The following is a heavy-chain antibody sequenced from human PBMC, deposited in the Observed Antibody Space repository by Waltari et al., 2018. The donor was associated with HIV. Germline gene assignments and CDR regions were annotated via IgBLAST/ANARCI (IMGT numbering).Heavy chain of an antibody. D-gene: IGHD1-26*01. J-gene: IGHJ4*02. Sequence: QVQLQQSGPGLVKPSPTLSLTCAISGDSVSSNSSAWNWIRQSPSRGLEWLGRTYYMSKWYNDYALFVKGRVTITPDTSGNQFSLQLNSVTPEDTAVYYCARGSNKLLDYWGQGTLVTVSS. V-gene: IGHV6-1*01. CDR3: ARGSNKLLDY. CDR1: GDSVSSNSSA. CDR2: TYYMSKWYN.